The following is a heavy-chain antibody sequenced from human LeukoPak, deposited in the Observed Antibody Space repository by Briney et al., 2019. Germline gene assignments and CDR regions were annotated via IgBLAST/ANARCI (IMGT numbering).Heavy chain of an antibody. CDR3: ARGASVGFGSYYYDSSGYYFMMGFDY. CDR2: ISAYNGNT. D-gene: IGHD3-22*01. V-gene: IGHV1-18*01. CDR1: GYTSTSYG. J-gene: IGHJ4*02. Sequence: AASVKVSCKASGYTSTSYGIRWVRPAPGQGLEWMGWISAYNGNTNYAQKLQGRVTMTTDTSTSTAYMELRSLRSDDTAVYYCARGASVGFGSYYYDSSGYYFMMGFDYWGQGTLVTVSS.